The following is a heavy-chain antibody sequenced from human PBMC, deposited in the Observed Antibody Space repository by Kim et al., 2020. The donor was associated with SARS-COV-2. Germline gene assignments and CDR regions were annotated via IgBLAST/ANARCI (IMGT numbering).Heavy chain of an antibody. CDR3: AKDFTASYTCSWLLDY. CDR1: GFICINSA. J-gene: IGHJ4*01. CDR2: ISSGGGIT. V-gene: IGHV3-23*01. D-gene: IGHD6-13*01. Sequence: GGSLRLSCAASGFICINSAMIRVHQPPGKGLEWVSGISSGGGITYYAVSVKGRFRISRDNSKNTLYLQMSSLRADDTAVYYCAKDFTASYTCSWLLDYW.